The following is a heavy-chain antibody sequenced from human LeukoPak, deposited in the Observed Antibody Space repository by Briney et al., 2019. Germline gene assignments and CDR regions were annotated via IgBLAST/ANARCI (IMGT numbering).Heavy chain of an antibody. J-gene: IGHJ4*02. V-gene: IGHV3-30*02. Sequence: GGSLRLSCAASGFTFSNYGVQWVRQAPGKGLEWVAFIRSDGTNKYYADSVKGRFTISRDNSKNTLYLQMSSLRGEDTAVYYCVKEDSYGYPYWGQGTLVTVSS. D-gene: IGHD5-18*01. CDR1: GFTFSNYG. CDR2: IRSDGTNK. CDR3: VKEDSYGYPY.